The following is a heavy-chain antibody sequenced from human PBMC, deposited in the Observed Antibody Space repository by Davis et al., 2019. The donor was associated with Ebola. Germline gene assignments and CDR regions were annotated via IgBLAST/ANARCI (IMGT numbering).Heavy chain of an antibody. Sequence: SETLSLTCAVSGGSISSGGYSWSWIRQPPGKGLEWIGEINHSGSTNYNPSLKSRVTISVDKSKNQFSLKLSSVTAADTAVYYCARKTTVTTGMDVWGQGTTVTVSS. CDR1: GGSISSGGYS. CDR3: ARKTTVTTGMDV. CDR2: INHSGST. D-gene: IGHD4-17*01. J-gene: IGHJ6*02. V-gene: IGHV4-30-2*01.